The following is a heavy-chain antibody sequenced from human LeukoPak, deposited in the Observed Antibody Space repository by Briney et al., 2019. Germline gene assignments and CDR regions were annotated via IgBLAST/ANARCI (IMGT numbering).Heavy chain of an antibody. V-gene: IGHV3-23*01. CDR1: GFTFNKYG. Sequence: PGGSLRLSSVGSGFTFNKYGMNWVRQAPGKGLEWVSSISSTGGGTYNAACVKGRFTISRDSSKNTLYLQMDSLRAGDTAVYYCAKGGRYCGSTSCRYSYYYMDVWGKGTTVTISS. D-gene: IGHD2-2*01. CDR2: ISSTGGGT. CDR3: AKGGRYCGSTSCRYSYYYMDV. J-gene: IGHJ6*03.